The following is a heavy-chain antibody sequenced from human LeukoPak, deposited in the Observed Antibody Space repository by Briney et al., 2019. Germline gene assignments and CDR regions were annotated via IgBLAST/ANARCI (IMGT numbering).Heavy chain of an antibody. CDR1: GFTFSSYS. CDR2: ISSSSSYI. D-gene: IGHD5-18*01. CDR3: ARDRIQLWLRIPFDY. Sequence: GGSLRLSCAASGFTFSSYSMNWVRQAPGKGLEWVSSISSSSSYIYYADSVKGRFTISRDNAKNSLYLQMNSLRAEDTAVYDCARDRIQLWLRIPFDYWGQGTLVTVSS. J-gene: IGHJ4*02. V-gene: IGHV3-21*01.